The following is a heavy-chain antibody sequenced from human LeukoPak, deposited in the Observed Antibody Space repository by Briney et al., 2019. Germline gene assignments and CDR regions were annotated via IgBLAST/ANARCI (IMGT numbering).Heavy chain of an antibody. CDR3: ARARKIRGYGSGSYFFDY. CDR2: MNPNSGNT. CDR1: GYTFTSYD. D-gene: IGHD3-10*01. V-gene: IGHV1-8*01. Sequence: ASVKVSCKASGYTFTSYDINWVRQATGQGLEWMGWMNPNSGNTGYAQKFQGRVTVTRNTSISTAYMELSSLRSEDTAVYYCARARKIRGYGSGSYFFDYWGQGTLVTVSS. J-gene: IGHJ4*02.